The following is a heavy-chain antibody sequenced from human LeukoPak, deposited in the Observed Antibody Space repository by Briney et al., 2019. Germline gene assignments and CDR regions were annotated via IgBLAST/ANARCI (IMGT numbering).Heavy chain of an antibody. CDR2: LTFSGGST. Sequence: GGSLRLSCAASGFTFSIYAMSWVRQAPGKGLEWVSTLTFSGGSTYYADSVKGRFTISRDNTKNTLYLQMNSLRAEDTAVYYCAKGRTEYAYTSDALDVWGHGTMITVSS. V-gene: IGHV3-23*01. D-gene: IGHD2-2*02. CDR3: AKGRTEYAYTSDALDV. CDR1: GFTFSIYA. J-gene: IGHJ3*01.